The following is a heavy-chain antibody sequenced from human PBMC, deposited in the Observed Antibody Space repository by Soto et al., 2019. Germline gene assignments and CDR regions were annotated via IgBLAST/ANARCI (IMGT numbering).Heavy chain of an antibody. Sequence: XGSLRLCCAASGFAFSGSAMYWVRQAAGKGPEWVGRIRSKGHNYATEYAASVKGRFTISRDDSKNTAYLQMNSLQTEDTAVYYCTRDLFSYDYSGILWFDPWGQGTLVTVSS. V-gene: IGHV3-73*01. CDR1: GFAFSGSA. CDR3: TRDLFSYDYSGILWFDP. J-gene: IGHJ5*02. D-gene: IGHD3-16*01. CDR2: IRSKGHNYAT.